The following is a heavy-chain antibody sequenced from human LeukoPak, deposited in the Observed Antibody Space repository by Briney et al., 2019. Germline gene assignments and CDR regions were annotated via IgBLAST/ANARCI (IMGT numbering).Heavy chain of an antibody. V-gene: IGHV1-46*01. D-gene: IGHD2-2*01. CDR1: GYTFTSYY. Sequence: ASVTVSCKASGYTFTSYYMHWVRQAPGQGLEWMGIIIPSGGSTSYAQKFQGRVTMTRDTSTSTVYMELSSLRSEDTAVYYCAREAVVVPAAIPGTSQDAFDIWGQGTMVTVSS. J-gene: IGHJ3*02. CDR2: IIPSGGST. CDR3: AREAVVVPAAIPGTSQDAFDI.